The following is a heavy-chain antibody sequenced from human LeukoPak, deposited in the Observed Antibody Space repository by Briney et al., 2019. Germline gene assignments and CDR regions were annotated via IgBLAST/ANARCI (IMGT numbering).Heavy chain of an antibody. J-gene: IGHJ6*02. CDR1: GFTFRSYG. Sequence: PGRSLRLSCAASGFTFRSYGTHWVRQAPRKGLEGVAVIRYDGNNKYYADPVKARFTISRDNSKNTLYLKMKSLRAEDTAVYYCARAPIVVVPVATHEEENYYYYGMDVWGQGTTVTVSS. CDR2: IRYDGNNK. D-gene: IGHD2-2*01. V-gene: IGHV3-33*01. CDR3: ARAPIVVVPVATHEEENYYYYGMDV.